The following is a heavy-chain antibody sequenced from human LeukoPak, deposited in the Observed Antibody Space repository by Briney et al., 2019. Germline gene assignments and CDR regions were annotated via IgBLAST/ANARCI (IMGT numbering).Heavy chain of an antibody. J-gene: IGHJ6*03. Sequence: GASVKVSCKASGYTFTSYDINWVRQATGQGLEWMRWMNPNSGNTGYAQKFQGRVTITRNTSISTAYMELSSLRSEDTAVYYCARIELDSSYYYYMDVWGKGTTVTVSS. CDR1: GYTFTSYD. CDR3: ARIELDSSYYYYMDV. V-gene: IGHV1-8*03. CDR2: MNPNSGNT. D-gene: IGHD5-24*01.